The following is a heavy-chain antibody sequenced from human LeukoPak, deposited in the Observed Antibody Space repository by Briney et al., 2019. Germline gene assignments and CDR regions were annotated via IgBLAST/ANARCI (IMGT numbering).Heavy chain of an antibody. D-gene: IGHD2-15*01. CDR1: GYTFSDHY. Sequence: PGGSLRLSCAVPGYTFSDHYIDWVRQAPGKGQEWVGQTRNRANNYATEYAASVKDRFTISRDDSRKSVYLQMDSLKTEDTAVYYCARWRSGSCSDWGQGTRVTVSS. J-gene: IGHJ4*02. CDR2: TRNRANNYAT. CDR3: ARWRSGSCSD. V-gene: IGHV3-72*01.